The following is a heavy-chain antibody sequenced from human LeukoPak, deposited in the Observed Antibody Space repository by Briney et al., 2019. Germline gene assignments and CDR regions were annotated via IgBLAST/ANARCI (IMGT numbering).Heavy chain of an antibody. D-gene: IGHD5-12*01. CDR2: INPHSGVT. Sequence: ASVKVSCKASGYTFTAHYMHWVRQAPGQGLEWMGRINPHSGVTNYAQSFQGRITMTRDTSISTAYMELSSLRSDDTAVYYCASLIVATGGIWGQGTMVTVSS. CDR3: ASLIVATGGI. CDR1: GYTFTAHY. J-gene: IGHJ3*02. V-gene: IGHV1-2*06.